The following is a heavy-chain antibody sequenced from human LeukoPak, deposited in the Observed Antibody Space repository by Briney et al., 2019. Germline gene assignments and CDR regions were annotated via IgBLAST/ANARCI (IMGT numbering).Heavy chain of an antibody. CDR2: TYYRSKWSN. Sequence: SQTLSLTCATSGDSVSSNSAAWNWIRQSPSRGLEWLGRTYYRSKWSNDYAVPVKSRITINPDTSKNQFSLQLNSVTPEDTAVYYCARELEMATIYSYFDYWGQGTLVTVSS. CDR1: GDSVSSNSAA. V-gene: IGHV6-1*01. J-gene: IGHJ4*02. CDR3: ARELEMATIYSYFDY. D-gene: IGHD5-24*01.